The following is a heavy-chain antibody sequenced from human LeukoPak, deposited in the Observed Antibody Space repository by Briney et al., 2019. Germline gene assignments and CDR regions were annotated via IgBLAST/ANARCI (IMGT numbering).Heavy chain of an antibody. CDR3: ARYRMDAGSYTSGWFDP. J-gene: IGHJ5*02. Sequence: GGSLRLSCALSKLALSSIYVTCVRHAPGSGREWVSVMYSGGKTYYADSVEGRFTISRDNSKNAVYLQMNSLRAEDTAVYYCARYRMDAGSYTSGWFDPWGQGTLVTVSS. CDR2: MYSGGKT. D-gene: IGHD3-10*01. CDR1: KLALSSIY. V-gene: IGHV3-53*01.